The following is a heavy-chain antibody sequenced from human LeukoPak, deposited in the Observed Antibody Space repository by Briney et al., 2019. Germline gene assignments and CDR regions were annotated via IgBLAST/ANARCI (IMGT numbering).Heavy chain of an antibody. J-gene: IGHJ6*03. CDR2: INPTTGVA. D-gene: IGHD1-1*01. V-gene: IGHV1-2*06. CDR3: ARLDRNYYYLDV. CDR1: GYTLTGYH. Sequence: ASVKVSCTASGYTLTGYHVHRVRQAPGQGLEWMGRINPTTGVANYAQKFQGRITVTRDTSINTAYMELSSLTSDDTAVYYCARLDRNYYYLDVWGQGTTVTVSS.